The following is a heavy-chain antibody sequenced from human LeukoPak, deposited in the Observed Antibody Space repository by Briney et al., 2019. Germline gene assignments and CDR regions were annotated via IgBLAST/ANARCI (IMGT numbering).Heavy chain of an antibody. CDR1: GFTFSSYA. CDR2: ISYDGSNK. Sequence: GRSLRLSCAASGFTFSSYAMHWVRQAPGKGLEWVAVISYDGSNKYYADSVKDRFTISRDNPKNTLYLQMNSLRAEDTAVYYCARDHCSSTSCYGYHYYYGMDVWGEGTTVTVSS. CDR3: ARDHCSSTSCYGYHYYYGMDV. J-gene: IGHJ6*04. D-gene: IGHD2-2*01. V-gene: IGHV3-30-3*01.